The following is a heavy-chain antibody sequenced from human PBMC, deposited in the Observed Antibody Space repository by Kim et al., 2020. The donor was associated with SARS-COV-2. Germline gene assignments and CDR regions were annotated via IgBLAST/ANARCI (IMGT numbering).Heavy chain of an antibody. J-gene: IGHJ4*02. CDR1: GGSISSSSYY. CDR2: IYYSGST. CDR3: ARHEDYYDSSGYIDY. Sequence: SETLSLTCTVSGGSISSSSYYWGWIRQPPGKGLEWIGSIYYSGSTYYNPSLKSRVTISVDTSKNQFSLKLSSVTAADTAVYYCARHEDYYDSSGYIDYWGQGTLVTVSS. V-gene: IGHV4-39*01. D-gene: IGHD3-22*01.